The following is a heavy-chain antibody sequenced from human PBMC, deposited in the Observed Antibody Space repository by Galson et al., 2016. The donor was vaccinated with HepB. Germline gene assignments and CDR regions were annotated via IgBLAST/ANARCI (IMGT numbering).Heavy chain of an antibody. CDR2: IIPVFGTA. Sequence: SVKVSCKVSGGSFSSYSITWVRQAPGQGLEWMGGIIPVFGTANYAQKFQGRVTITADESTTTAYMELSSLTSEDTAVYYCASGHSYYNSSGYYHDAFDIWGQGTMVTVS. D-gene: IGHD3-22*01. J-gene: IGHJ3*02. V-gene: IGHV1-69*13. CDR1: GGSFSSYS. CDR3: ASGHSYYNSSGYYHDAFDI.